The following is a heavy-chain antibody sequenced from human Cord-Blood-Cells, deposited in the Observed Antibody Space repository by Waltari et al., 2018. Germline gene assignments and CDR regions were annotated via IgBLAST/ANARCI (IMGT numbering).Heavy chain of an antibody. D-gene: IGHD2-15*01. CDR2: RNPNRGNT. J-gene: IGHJ5*02. Sequence: QVQLVQSGAEVKKPGASVKVSCKASGYTFTSYDINWVRQATGQGLEWMGWRNPNRGNTGYAQRFQGRVTITRNTSISTAYMELSSLRSEDTAVYYCARGGYCSGGSCYWFDPWGQGTLVTVSS. CDR1: GYTFTSYD. CDR3: ARGGYCSGGSCYWFDP. V-gene: IGHV1-8*03.